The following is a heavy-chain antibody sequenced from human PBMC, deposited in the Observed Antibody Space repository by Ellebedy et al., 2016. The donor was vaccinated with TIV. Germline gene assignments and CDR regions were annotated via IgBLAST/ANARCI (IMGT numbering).Heavy chain of an antibody. Sequence: PGGSLRLSCAAFGFAFDTDWMTWVRQVPGKGLEWVANINQDGSDKSYVDSVEGRFTISRDNAKNSLYLQMNSLRDEDTVVYYCARESRYSSDYWGQGTLVTVFS. V-gene: IGHV3-7*01. J-gene: IGHJ4*02. CDR1: GFAFDTDW. CDR2: INQDGSDK. D-gene: IGHD5-18*01. CDR3: ARESRYSSDY.